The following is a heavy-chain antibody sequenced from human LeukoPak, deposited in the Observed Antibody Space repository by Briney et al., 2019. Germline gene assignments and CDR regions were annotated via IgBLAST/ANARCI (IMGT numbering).Heavy chain of an antibody. CDR3: ARDPTYYYDSSGYRANYFDY. CDR2: INPSGGST. V-gene: IGHV1-46*01. Sequence: APVKVSCKASGYTFTSFYMQWVRQAPGQGLEWMGIINPSGGSTSYAQKFQGRVTMTRDMSTSTVYMELSSLRSEDTAVYYCARDPTYYYDSSGYRANYFDYWGQGTLVTVSS. CDR1: GYTFTSFY. D-gene: IGHD3-22*01. J-gene: IGHJ4*02.